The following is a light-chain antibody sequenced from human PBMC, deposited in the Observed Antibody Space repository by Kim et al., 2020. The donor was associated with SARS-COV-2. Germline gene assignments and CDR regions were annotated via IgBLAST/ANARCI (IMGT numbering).Light chain of an antibody. CDR1: SLRDYY. V-gene: IGLV3-19*01. CDR2: GKN. CDR3: CSRDNDGNSYV. J-gene: IGLJ1*01. Sequence: SSELTQDPAVSVVLGQTVRITCRGDSLRDYYASWYQQRPGQAPILLIYGKNTRPSGIPDRFSGSSSGDTASLTITGAQAEDEADYYCCSRDNDGNSYVFGTGTKVTVL.